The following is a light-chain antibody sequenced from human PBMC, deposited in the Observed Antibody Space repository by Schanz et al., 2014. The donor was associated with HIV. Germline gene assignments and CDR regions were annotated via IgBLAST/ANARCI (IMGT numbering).Light chain of an antibody. CDR3: TSYTTTNTWL. CDR1: RSDVGSYNL. V-gene: IGLV2-14*02. Sequence: QSALTQPASVSGSPGQSITISCTGTRSDVGSYNLVSWYQQHPGKAPKLMISEVNKRPAGISNRFSGSKSGNTASLTISALQAEDEADYYCTSYTTTNTWLFGGGTKVTVL. J-gene: IGLJ3*02. CDR2: EVN.